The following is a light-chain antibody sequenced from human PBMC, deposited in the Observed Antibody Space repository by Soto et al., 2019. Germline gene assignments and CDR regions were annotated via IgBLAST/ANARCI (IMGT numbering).Light chain of an antibody. J-gene: IGKJ5*01. V-gene: IGKV1-39*01. CDR1: QSISGS. CDR3: QQSYSTSIT. Sequence: EIQIAQCASRVYMSVVAVSLKNYRASQSISGSLNWYQQKPGKAPKLLIYGASTLQSGVPSRFSGSGSGTDFTLTISSLQPEDFATYYCQQSYSTSITFGQGTRLEIK. CDR2: GAS.